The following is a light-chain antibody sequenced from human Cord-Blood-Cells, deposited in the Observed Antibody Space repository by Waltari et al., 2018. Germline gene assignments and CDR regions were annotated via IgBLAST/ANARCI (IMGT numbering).Light chain of an antibody. CDR2: GNV. CDR3: QSYDSSLSGV. Sequence: QSVLTQPPSVFGAPGQRVTISCTGSSSNIGAGYDVHWYQQLPGTAPKLLIYGNVNRPSGVPDRFSGSKSGTSASLAITGLQAEDEADYYCQSYDSSLSGVFGGGTKLTVL. CDR1: SSNIGAGYD. J-gene: IGLJ3*02. V-gene: IGLV1-40*01.